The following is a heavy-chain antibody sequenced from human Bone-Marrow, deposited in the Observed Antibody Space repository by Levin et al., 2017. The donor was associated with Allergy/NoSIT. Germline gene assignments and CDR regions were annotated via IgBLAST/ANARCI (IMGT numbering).Heavy chain of an antibody. CDR3: ARGGYCGSAKCSTFDY. J-gene: IGHJ4*02. CDR2: ISASGTT. V-gene: IGHV4-4*07. CDR1: GASINNYF. Sequence: SQTLSLTCTVSGASINNYFWSWIRQSAEKGLEWIGRISASGTTNYNPSLESRVTMSLDTSKSQFSLKLNYMTAADAAVYYCARGGYCGSAKCSTFDYWGQGTLVTVSS. D-gene: IGHD2-2*01.